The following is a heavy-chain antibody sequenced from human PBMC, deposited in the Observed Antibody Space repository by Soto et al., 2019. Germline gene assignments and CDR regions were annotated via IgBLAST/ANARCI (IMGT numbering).Heavy chain of an antibody. CDR3: TVDDTFDY. CDR1: GFTFNNAW. J-gene: IGHJ4*02. Sequence: EVQLVESGGGLVKPGGSLRLSCAASGFTFNNAWMNWVRQAPGKGLEWVGRIKSKANGGTIDYAAPVKGRFTISRDNSKDTMYLQMNSLKIEDTAVYYCTVDDTFDYWGQGPLVNVSS. CDR2: IKSKANGGTI. V-gene: IGHV3-15*01.